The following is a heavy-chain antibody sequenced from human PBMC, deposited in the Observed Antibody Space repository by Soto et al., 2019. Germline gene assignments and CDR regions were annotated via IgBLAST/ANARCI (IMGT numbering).Heavy chain of an antibody. CDR1: GGSLRGYS. CDR2: VYSGGGT. Sequence: SETLSLTCTVSGGSLRGYSWSWIRQSPGKGLEWIGYVYSGGGTNYSPSFMGRVTISVDTTDNQFSLKLNSVTAADTAVYYFAREKTPMSPHHFYYGMDVWGQGTTVTVSS. V-gene: IGHV4-59*01. CDR3: AREKTPMSPHHFYYGMDV. D-gene: IGHD3-3*02. J-gene: IGHJ6*02.